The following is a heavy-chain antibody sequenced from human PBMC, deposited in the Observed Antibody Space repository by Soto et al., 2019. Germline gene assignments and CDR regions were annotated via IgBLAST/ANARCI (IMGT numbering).Heavy chain of an antibody. CDR3: ARSSRSYFDY. Sequence: QVQLQESGPELVKPSQTLCLTCTVSGGSISRRGYFWSWIRQHPGKGLEWIGYIYDSGSTYYNPSLKSRVSLSVDTSKNQFTLNLTSVTAADTAMYYCARSSRSYFDYWGQGTLVTVSS. J-gene: IGHJ4*02. CDR2: IYDSGST. V-gene: IGHV4-31*03. CDR1: GGSISRRGYF.